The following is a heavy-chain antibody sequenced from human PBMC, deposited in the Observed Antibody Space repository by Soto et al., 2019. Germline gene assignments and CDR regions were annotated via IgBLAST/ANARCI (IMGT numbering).Heavy chain of an antibody. CDR1: GYTFTIHE. D-gene: IGHD6-6*01. V-gene: IGHV1-8*01. J-gene: IGHJ4*02. CDR3: ARVSSIAARRSYDS. Sequence: GASVKVSCKASGYTFTIHEIHWVRQAPGQGLEWMAGLNPHSGKAAYAQRFQGRLTMTGNASTSTAYMELSGLRSEDTAMYYCARVSSIAARRSYDSWGQGTLVTVSS. CDR2: LNPHSGKA.